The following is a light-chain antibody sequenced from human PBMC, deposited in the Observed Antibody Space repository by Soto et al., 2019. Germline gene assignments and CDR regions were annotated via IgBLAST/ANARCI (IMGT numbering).Light chain of an antibody. V-gene: IGKV3-11*01. CDR1: QSVSSY. J-gene: IGKJ4*01. Sequence: EIVLTQSPATLSLSPGERATLSCRASQSVSSYLAWYQQKPGQAPRLLIYDASSRATGIPARFSGSGSGTDFTLTISSLEPEDFAVYYCQQRSTPLTFGVGTQVEIK. CDR2: DAS. CDR3: QQRSTPLT.